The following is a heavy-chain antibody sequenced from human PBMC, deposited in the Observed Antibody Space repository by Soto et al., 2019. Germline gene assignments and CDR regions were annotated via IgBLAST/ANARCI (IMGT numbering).Heavy chain of an antibody. Sequence: GGSLRLSCAASGFTFSSYGMHWVRQAPGKGLEWVAVIWYDGSNKYYADSVKGRFTISRDNSKNTLYLQMNSLRAEDTAVYYCAASRPVLRSPFDYWGQGTLVTVSS. V-gene: IGHV3-33*01. CDR3: AASRPVLRSPFDY. J-gene: IGHJ4*02. CDR2: IWYDGSNK. D-gene: IGHD3-3*01. CDR1: GFTFSSYG.